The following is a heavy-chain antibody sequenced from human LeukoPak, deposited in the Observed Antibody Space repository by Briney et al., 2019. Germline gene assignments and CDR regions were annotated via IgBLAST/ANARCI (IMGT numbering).Heavy chain of an antibody. V-gene: IGHV3-30*04. D-gene: IGHD1-1*01. CDR2: VSYDGSYK. CDR3: ARTPGYGAAYYFDY. CDR1: GFTFSKFA. J-gene: IGHJ4*02. Sequence: GGSLRLSCAAAGFTFSKFAMHWVRQAPGKGLEWVAVVSYDGSYKYYADSVKGRFTISRDNSKNTLYLQMNSLRAEDTAVYYCARTPGYGAAYYFDYWGQGTLVTVSS.